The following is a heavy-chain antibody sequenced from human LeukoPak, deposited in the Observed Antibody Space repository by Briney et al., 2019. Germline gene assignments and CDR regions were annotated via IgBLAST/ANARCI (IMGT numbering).Heavy chain of an antibody. CDR3: ARDACSGGSCYSYYYYGMDV. Sequence: PGGSLRLSCAASGFTFSSYSMNWLRQAPGKGLEWVSSISSSSSYIYYADSVKGRFTISRDNAKNSLYLQMNSLGAEDTAVYYCARDACSGGSCYSYYYYGMDVWGQGTTVTVSS. J-gene: IGHJ6*02. D-gene: IGHD2-15*01. CDR2: ISSSSSYI. CDR1: GFTFSSYS. V-gene: IGHV3-21*01.